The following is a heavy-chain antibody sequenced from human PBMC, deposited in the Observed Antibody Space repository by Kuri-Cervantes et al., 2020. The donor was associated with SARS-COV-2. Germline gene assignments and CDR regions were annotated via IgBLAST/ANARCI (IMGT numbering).Heavy chain of an antibody. V-gene: IGHV3-74*01. CDR1: GFTFSGHW. D-gene: IGHD6-19*01. Sequence: GESLKISCAASGFTFSGHWIHWVRQAPGKGLVWVSRINPDGSYTNNADSVKGRFTISRDNSKNTLYLQMNSLRVEDTAVYYCAKDKDSSGWYADFDYWGQGTLVTVSS. CDR2: INPDGSYT. CDR3: AKDKDSSGWYADFDY. J-gene: IGHJ4*02.